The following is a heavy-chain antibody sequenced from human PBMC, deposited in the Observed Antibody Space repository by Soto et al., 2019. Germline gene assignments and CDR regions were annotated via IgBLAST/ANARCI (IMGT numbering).Heavy chain of an antibody. Sequence: GASVKVSCKASGGTFSSYAISWVRQAPGQGLEWMGGIIPIFGTANYAQKFQGRVTITADESTSTAYMELSSLRSEDTAVYYCARDLISNDSSGSWFDPWGQGTLVTVSS. V-gene: IGHV1-69*13. CDR3: ARDLISNDSSGSWFDP. CDR2: IIPIFGTA. D-gene: IGHD3-22*01. J-gene: IGHJ5*02. CDR1: GGTFSSYA.